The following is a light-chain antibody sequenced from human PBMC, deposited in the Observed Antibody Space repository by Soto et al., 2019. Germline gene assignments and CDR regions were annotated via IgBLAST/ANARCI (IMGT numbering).Light chain of an antibody. J-gene: IGKJ5*01. V-gene: IGKV1-39*01. Sequence: DIQMTQSPSSLSASGGEGVTIICRASQSIRYLNWYQQKPGKGPELLIYAASSLQSGVPSRFSGSGSGTDFTLTISSLQPEDSATYYCQQSYSSPAFGQGTRLEIK. CDR2: AAS. CDR1: QSIRY. CDR3: QQSYSSPA.